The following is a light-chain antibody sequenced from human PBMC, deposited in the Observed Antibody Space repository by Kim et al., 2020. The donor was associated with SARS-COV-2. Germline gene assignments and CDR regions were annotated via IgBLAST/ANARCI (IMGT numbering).Light chain of an antibody. CDR3: GADHGSGNHFMYV. V-gene: IGLV9-49*03. Sequence: CTLGSGYGYYNGDWYRQEPGRGPRFVMRVGTGGIVGSKGAGIPDRFSVLGSGLSRNLTIKNIQEEDESDYHCGADHGSGNHFMYVFGTGTKVTVL. CDR1: SGYGYYN. J-gene: IGLJ1*01. CDR2: VGTGGIVG.